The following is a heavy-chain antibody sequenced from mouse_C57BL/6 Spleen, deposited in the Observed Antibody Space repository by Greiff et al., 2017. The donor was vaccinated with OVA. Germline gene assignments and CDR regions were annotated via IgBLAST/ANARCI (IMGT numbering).Heavy chain of an antibody. J-gene: IGHJ2*01. Sequence: DVKLQESGGGLVKPGGSLKLSCAASGFTFSDYGMHWVRQAPEKGLEWVAYISSGSSTIYYADTVKGRFTISRDNAKNTLFLQMTSLRSEDTAMYYCARRWDYFDYWGQGTTLTVSS. CDR1: GFTFSDYG. CDR3: ARRWDYFDY. CDR2: ISSGSSTI. V-gene: IGHV5-17*01. D-gene: IGHD4-1*01.